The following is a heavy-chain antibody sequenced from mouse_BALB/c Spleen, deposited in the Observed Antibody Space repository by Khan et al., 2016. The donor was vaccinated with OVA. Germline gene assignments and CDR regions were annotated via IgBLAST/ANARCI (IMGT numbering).Heavy chain of an antibody. V-gene: IGHV2-9*02. CDR2: IWAGGTT. D-gene: IGHD1-3*01. CDR1: GFSLTTYG. Sequence: VQLKQSGPGLVAPSQSLSLTCTVSGFSLTTYGVTLVRQPPGSGLESLGVIWAGGTTNYNSALMSRLSISKDNSKSQVFLKMNSLQTDDTAMYYCARLEDIWGQGTTLTVSS. CDR3: ARLEDI. J-gene: IGHJ2*01.